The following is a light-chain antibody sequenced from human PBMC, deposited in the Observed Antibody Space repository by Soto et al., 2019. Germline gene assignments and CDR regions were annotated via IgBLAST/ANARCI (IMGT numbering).Light chain of an antibody. J-gene: IGKJ1*01. Sequence: EIVLTQSPGTLSLSPGERATLSCRASQSVSSNSLAWYQQKPGQAPRLLIFNAFNRATGIPDRFSGSGSGTDFTLTISRIEPEDSAVYYCQQYGNSPPTTFGRGTKVEIK. V-gene: IGKV3-20*01. CDR3: QQYGNSPPTT. CDR1: QSVSSNS. CDR2: NAF.